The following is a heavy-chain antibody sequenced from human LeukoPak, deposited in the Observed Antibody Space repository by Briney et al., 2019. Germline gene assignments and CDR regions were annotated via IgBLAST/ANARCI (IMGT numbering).Heavy chain of an antibody. CDR2: ISGSGGST. V-gene: IGHV3-23*01. D-gene: IGHD6-19*01. CDR3: AREVGYGGWYDVGYFDS. Sequence: GGSLRLSCAASGFTFSSYAMSWVRQAPGKGLEWVSAISGSGGSTYYADSVKGRFTISRDNSKNTLYLHMNSLRAEDTAVYYCAREVGYGGWYDVGYFDSWGQGTLVTVSS. J-gene: IGHJ4*02. CDR1: GFTFSSYA.